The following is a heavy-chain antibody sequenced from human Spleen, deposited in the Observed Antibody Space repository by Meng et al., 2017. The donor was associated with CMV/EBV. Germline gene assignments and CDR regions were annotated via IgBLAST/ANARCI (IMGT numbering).Heavy chain of an antibody. J-gene: IGHJ5*02. Sequence: EVQLVESGGGLVKLGGSLRLSCAASGFTFSSYSMNWVRQAPGKGLEWVSSISSSSSYIYYADSVKGRFTISRDNAKNSLYLQMNSLRAEDTAVYYCARDKGYYDFWSGFDPWGQGTLVTVAS. V-gene: IGHV3-21*01. CDR1: GFTFSSYS. CDR3: ARDKGYYDFWSGFDP. CDR2: ISSSSSYI. D-gene: IGHD3-3*01.